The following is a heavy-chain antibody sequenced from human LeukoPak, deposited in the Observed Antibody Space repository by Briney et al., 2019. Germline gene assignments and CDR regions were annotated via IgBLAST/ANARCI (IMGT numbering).Heavy chain of an antibody. D-gene: IGHD6-13*01. Sequence: SETLSLTCAVYGGSFGGYYWSWIRQPPGKGLEWIGEINHSGSTNYNPSLKSRVTISVDTSKNQFSLKLSSVTAADTAVYYCARVPVGAATGRSVYWGQGTLVTVSS. CDR2: INHSGST. J-gene: IGHJ4*02. V-gene: IGHV4-34*01. CDR3: ARVPVGAATGRSVY. CDR1: GGSFGGYY.